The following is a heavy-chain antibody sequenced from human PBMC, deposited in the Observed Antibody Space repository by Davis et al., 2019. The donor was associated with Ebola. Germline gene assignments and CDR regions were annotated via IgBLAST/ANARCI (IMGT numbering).Heavy chain of an antibody. Sequence: ASVKVSCKASGYTFTSYYMHWVRQAPGQGLEWMGIINPSGGSTSYAQKFQGRVTMTTDTSTSTAYMELRSLRSDDTAVYYCARVPGGVNCSSTSCYWYYYYGMDAWGQGTTVTVSS. CDR3: ARVPGGVNCSSTSCYWYYYYGMDA. V-gene: IGHV1-46*01. CDR2: INPSGGST. D-gene: IGHD2-2*01. CDR1: GYTFTSYY. J-gene: IGHJ6*02.